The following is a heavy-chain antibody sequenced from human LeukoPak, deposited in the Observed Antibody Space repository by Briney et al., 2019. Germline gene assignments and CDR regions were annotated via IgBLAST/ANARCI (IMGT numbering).Heavy chain of an antibody. CDR1: GFSFNNYG. V-gene: IGHV3-30*03. Sequence: GGSLRLSCAASGFSFNNYGMHWVRQAPGKGLEWVAVISYDGSNKYYADPVKGRFTISRDNSKNTLYLQMNSLRAEDTAVYYCARDFLKETTWAFDIWGQGTMVTVSS. CDR3: ARDFLKETTWAFDI. D-gene: IGHD4-11*01. CDR2: ISYDGSNK. J-gene: IGHJ3*02.